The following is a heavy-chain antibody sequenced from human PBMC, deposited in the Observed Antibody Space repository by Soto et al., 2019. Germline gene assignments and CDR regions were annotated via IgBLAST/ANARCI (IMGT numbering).Heavy chain of an antibody. CDR3: ARARSASGSLYFDY. V-gene: IGHV4-39*01. CDR2: IYYSGST. CDR1: GGPISSSSYY. J-gene: IGHJ4*02. Sequence: SETLSLTCTVSGGPISSSSYYWGWIRQPPGKGLEWIGSIYYSGSTYYNPSLKSRVTIPVDTSKNQLSLKLSSVTAADTAVYYCARARSASGSLYFDYWGQGTLVTVSS. D-gene: IGHD3-10*01.